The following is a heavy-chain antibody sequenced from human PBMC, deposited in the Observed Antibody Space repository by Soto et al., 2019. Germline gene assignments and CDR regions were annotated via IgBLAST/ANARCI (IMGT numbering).Heavy chain of an antibody. D-gene: IGHD2-8*01. CDR2: IYYSGST. Sequence: QVQLQESGPGLVKPSETLSLTCTVSGGSISSYYWSWIRQPPGKGLEWIGYIYYSGSTNYNPSLTSRVTISVDTSKNQFSLKPSSVTAADTAVYYCARDNGYAEQNWFDPWGQGTLLTVSS. CDR1: GGSISSYY. J-gene: IGHJ5*02. V-gene: IGHV4-59*01. CDR3: ARDNGYAEQNWFDP.